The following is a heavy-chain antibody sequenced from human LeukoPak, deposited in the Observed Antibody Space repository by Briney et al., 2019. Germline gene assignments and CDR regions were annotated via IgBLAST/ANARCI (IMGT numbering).Heavy chain of an antibody. D-gene: IGHD2-2*01. CDR1: GFPLSSYS. J-gene: IGHJ4*02. CDR2: ISASGSNI. Sequence: PGGSLRLSCAASGFPLSSYSINWFRQAPGKGLEWVAYISASGSNIYYVDSVKGRFTVSRDNPKSSLFLQMNSPRAEDTAVYYCARVKSSYFDYWGQGALVTVSS. V-gene: IGHV3-48*01. CDR3: ARVKSSYFDY.